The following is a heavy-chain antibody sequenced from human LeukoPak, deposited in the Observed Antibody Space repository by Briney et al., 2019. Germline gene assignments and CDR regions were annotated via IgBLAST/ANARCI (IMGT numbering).Heavy chain of an antibody. CDR3: ASSKGFYIAAAGFGPEYFDY. V-gene: IGHV1-2*02. D-gene: IGHD6-13*01. Sequence: ASVKVSCKASGYTFTGYYMHWVRQAPGQGLEWMGWTNPNSGGTNYAQKFQGRVTMTRDTSISTAYMDLSSLRSEDTAVYYCASSKGFYIAAAGFGPEYFDYWGQGTLVTVSS. CDR2: TNPNSGGT. CDR1: GYTFTGYY. J-gene: IGHJ4*02.